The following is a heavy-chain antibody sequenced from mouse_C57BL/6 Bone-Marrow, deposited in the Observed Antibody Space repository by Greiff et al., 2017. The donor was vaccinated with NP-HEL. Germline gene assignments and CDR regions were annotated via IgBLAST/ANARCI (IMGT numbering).Heavy chain of an antibody. J-gene: IGHJ3*01. CDR2: IWRGGST. CDR1: GFSLTSYG. D-gene: IGHD2-4*01. CDR3: AKMDYDYDAGPY. V-gene: IGHV2-5*01. Sequence: VQLQESGPGLVQPSQSLSITCTVSGFSLTSYGVHWVRQSPGKGLEWLGVIWRGGSTDYNAAFMSRLSITKDNSKSQVFFKMNSLQADDTAIYYCAKMDYDYDAGPYWGQGTLVTVSA.